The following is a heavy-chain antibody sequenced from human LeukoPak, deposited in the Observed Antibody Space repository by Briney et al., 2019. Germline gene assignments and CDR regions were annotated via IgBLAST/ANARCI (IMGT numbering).Heavy chain of an antibody. J-gene: IGHJ4*02. CDR2: INPNSGGT. V-gene: IGHV1-2*02. CDR3: ASKDGDSYGQPFDY. D-gene: IGHD5-18*01. CDR1: GYTFTGYY. Sequence: ASVKVSCKASGYTFTGYYMHWVRQAPGQGLEWMGWINPNSGGTNYAQKFQGRVTMTRDTSISTAYMELSRLRSDDTAVYYCASKDGDSYGQPFDYWGQGTLVTVSS.